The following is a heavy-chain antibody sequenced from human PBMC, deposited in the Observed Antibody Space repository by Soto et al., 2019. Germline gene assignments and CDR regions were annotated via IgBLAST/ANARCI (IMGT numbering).Heavy chain of an antibody. CDR2: IIPILGIA. V-gene: IGHV1-69*04. Sequence: GASVKVSCKASGYTFTSYTISWVRQAPGQGLEWMGRIIPILGIANYAQKFQGRVTITADKSTSTAYMELSSLRSEDTAVYYCARDSSDHYYGSGSYNYYYMDVWGKGTTVTVSS. J-gene: IGHJ6*03. CDR1: GYTFTSYT. CDR3: ARDSSDHYYGSGSYNYYYMDV. D-gene: IGHD3-10*01.